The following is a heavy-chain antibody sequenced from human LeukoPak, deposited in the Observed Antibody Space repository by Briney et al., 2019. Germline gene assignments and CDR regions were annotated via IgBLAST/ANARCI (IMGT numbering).Heavy chain of an antibody. V-gene: IGHV3-66*01. CDR2: IYSGGST. CDR3: ARERGTVTTVGYYYYGMDV. CDR1: GFTVSSNY. D-gene: IGHD4-17*01. J-gene: IGHJ6*02. Sequence: GGSLRLSCAASGFTVSSNYMSWVRQAPGKGLEWVSVIYSGGSTYYADSVKGRFTISRDNSKNTLYLQMNSLRAEDTAVYYCARERGTVTTVGYYYYGMDVWGQGTTVTVSS.